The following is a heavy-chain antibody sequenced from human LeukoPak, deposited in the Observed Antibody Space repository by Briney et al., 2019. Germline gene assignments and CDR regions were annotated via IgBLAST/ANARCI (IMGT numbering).Heavy chain of an antibody. CDR1: GASFSTTSYY. V-gene: IGHV4-39*01. J-gene: IGHJ4*02. Sequence: SETLSLTCTVSGASFSTTSYYWGWIRQPPGKGLEWIGSIDYSGSTYYNPSLRSRVTMSVDTSKNQFSLKLSSVTAADTAVYYCTRHAGGIAAAGTRPFDYWGQGTLVTVSS. CDR2: IDYSGST. D-gene: IGHD6-13*01. CDR3: TRHAGGIAAAGTRPFDY.